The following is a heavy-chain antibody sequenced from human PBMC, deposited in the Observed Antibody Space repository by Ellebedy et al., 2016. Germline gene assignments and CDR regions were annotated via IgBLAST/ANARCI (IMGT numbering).Heavy chain of an antibody. CDR3: VRGWCSGHCYGLGD. J-gene: IGHJ4*02. D-gene: IGHD2-21*02. CDR1: GYMFRSYG. Sequence: GGSLRLXXAASGYMFRSYGMHWVRQAPGEGLEWLAVILNDGSQAYYADSVKGRFTIYRDNSKNTLYLQMNSLGVEDTATYYCVRGWCSGHCYGLGDWGQGTLVTVSS. CDR2: ILNDGSQA. V-gene: IGHV3-33*01.